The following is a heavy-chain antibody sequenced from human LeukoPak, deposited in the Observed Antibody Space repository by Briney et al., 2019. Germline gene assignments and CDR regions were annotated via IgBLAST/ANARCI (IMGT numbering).Heavy chain of an antibody. CDR3: ARDLAYHYGSGSYEAFDI. V-gene: IGHV1-69*04. CDR2: IIPILGIA. D-gene: IGHD3-10*01. CDR1: GGTFSSYA. Sequence: SVKVSCKASGGTFSSYAISWVRQAPGQWLEWMGRIIPILGIANYAQKFQGRVTITADKSTSTAYMELSSLRSEDTAVYYCARDLAYHYGSGSYEAFDIWGQGTMATVSS. J-gene: IGHJ3*02.